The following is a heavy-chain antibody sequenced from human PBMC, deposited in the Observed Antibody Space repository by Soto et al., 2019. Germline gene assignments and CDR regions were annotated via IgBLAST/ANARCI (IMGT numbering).Heavy chain of an antibody. J-gene: IGHJ4*02. V-gene: IGHV1-69*13. CDR1: GGTFYTYT. Sequence: GASVKVSCKASGGTFYTYTFSWLRQSPGQGLEWMGSITPIYPTTNYAERFQGRLTITADGSTHTAYMDLTSLTSEDTAVYYCARIPRYSFPTSDDLDSWGQGTLVTVSS. CDR3: ARIPRYSFPTSDDLDS. CDR2: ITPIYPTT. D-gene: IGHD5-18*01.